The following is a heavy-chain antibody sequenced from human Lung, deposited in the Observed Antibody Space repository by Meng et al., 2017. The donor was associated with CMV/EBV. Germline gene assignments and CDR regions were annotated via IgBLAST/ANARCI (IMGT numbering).Heavy chain of an antibody. D-gene: IGHD5-12*01. CDR3: VRDDRYTGYDRFDS. J-gene: IGHJ4*02. CDR1: GYTFTSYG. Sequence: SXXVSXXPSGYTFTSYGISWVRQAPGQGLEWMGWISAYNGRSNYPQRLQGRVTMTTDTSTSTAYMELRSLRSDDTAMYDCVRDDRYTGYDRFDSWGQGTLVTVSS. V-gene: IGHV1-18*01. CDR2: ISAYNGRS.